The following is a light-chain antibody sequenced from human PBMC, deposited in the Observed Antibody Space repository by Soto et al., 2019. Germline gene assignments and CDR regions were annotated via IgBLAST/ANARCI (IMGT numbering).Light chain of an antibody. CDR2: ASS. CDR3: QQYYSYPLT. CDR1: QGISSY. Sequence: AIRMTQSPSSLSASTGDRVTITCRASQGISSYLAWYQQKQGKAPKLLIYASSTLQSGVPSRFSGSGSGTDFTLTISCLQSEDFATEYCQQYYSYPLTFGRGTKVDIK. V-gene: IGKV1-8*01. J-gene: IGKJ4*02.